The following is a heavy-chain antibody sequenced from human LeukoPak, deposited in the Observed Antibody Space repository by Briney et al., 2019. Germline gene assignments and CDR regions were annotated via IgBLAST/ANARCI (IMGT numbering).Heavy chain of an antibody. D-gene: IGHD6-19*01. CDR2: IHRSGTT. Sequence: PSETLSLTCTVSGGSISTYSWSWIRQPAGNALEWIGRIHRSGTTNYNPSLKSRVTMSVDTSKNQFSLKLSSVTAADTAVYYCARGSSRQVAGLFDYWGQGTLVTVSS. J-gene: IGHJ4*02. CDR3: ARGSSRQVAGLFDY. CDR1: GGSISTYS. V-gene: IGHV4-4*07.